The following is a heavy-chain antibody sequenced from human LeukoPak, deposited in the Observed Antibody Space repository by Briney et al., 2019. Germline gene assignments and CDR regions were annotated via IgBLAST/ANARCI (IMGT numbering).Heavy chain of an antibody. Sequence: PGGSLKISCKGSGYSFTSYWIGWVRQVPGKGLEWMGIIYPGDSDTRYSPSFQGQVTISADKSISTAYLQWSSLKASDTAMYYCARSITIFGVVTPWFDPWGQGTLVTVSS. V-gene: IGHV5-51*01. J-gene: IGHJ5*02. CDR3: ARSITIFGVVTPWFDP. D-gene: IGHD3-3*01. CDR1: GYSFTSYW. CDR2: IYPGDSDT.